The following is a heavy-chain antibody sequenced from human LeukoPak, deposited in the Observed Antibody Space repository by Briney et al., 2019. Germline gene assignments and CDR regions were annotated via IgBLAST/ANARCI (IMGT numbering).Heavy chain of an antibody. D-gene: IGHD5-12*01. CDR2: IYYSGST. J-gene: IGHJ4*02. CDR1: GGSISSSSYF. Sequence: SETLSLTCTVSGGSISSSSYFWGWIRQPPGKGLDWIGSIYYSGSTYYNPSLESRVTISVDTSKNQFSLKLNSVTAADTAVYYCARHGGLKYGGYEKRFDYWGQGTPVTVSS. V-gene: IGHV4-39*01. CDR3: ARHGGLKYGGYEKRFDY.